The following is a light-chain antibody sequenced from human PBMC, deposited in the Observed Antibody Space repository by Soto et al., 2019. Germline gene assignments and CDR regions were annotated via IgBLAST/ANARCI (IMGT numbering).Light chain of an antibody. Sequence: EIVLTQSPATLSLSPGERATLSCRASHSVDTYLAWYQQKPGQPPRLLIYDASNRATGIPARFSGSGSGTDFTLTISSLDPDDFAVYYCQQLRTFGPGTKVDMK. V-gene: IGKV3-11*01. CDR2: DAS. J-gene: IGKJ3*01. CDR1: HSVDTY. CDR3: QQLRT.